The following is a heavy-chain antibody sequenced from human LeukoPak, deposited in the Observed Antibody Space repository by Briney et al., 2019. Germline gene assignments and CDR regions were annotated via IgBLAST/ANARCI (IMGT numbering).Heavy chain of an antibody. J-gene: IGHJ4*02. CDR2: INPKRGDT. D-gene: IGHD3-22*01. CDR1: GYTFTSYA. V-gene: IGHV1-2*02. Sequence: GASVKVSCKASGYTFTSYAMNWVRQAPGQGLEWMGWINPKRGDTNYAQKFQGRVTMTRDTSIRTAYLELSSLRSDDTAVYYCARAKDEYYYDSTGFYYWGQGTLVTVSS. CDR3: ARAKDEYYYDSTGFYY.